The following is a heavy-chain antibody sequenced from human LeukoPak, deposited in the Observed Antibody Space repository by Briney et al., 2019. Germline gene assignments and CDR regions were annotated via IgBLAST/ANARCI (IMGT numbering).Heavy chain of an antibody. D-gene: IGHD6-19*01. Sequence: GGPLRLSCAASGFTVSSNYMSWVRQAPGKGLEWVSVIYSGGSTYYADSVKGRFTISRDNFKNTLYLQMNSLRAEDSAVYYCVREDSSGWHYFDYWGQGTLVTVSS. CDR1: GFTVSSNY. CDR2: IYSGGST. J-gene: IGHJ4*02. V-gene: IGHV3-66*01. CDR3: VREDSSGWHYFDY.